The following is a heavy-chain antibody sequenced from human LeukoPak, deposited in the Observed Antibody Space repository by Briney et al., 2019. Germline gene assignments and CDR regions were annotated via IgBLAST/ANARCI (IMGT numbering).Heavy chain of an antibody. V-gene: IGHV4-38-2*02. Sequence: SETLSLTCTVSGYSISSGYYWGWIRQPPGKGLEWIGSIYHSGSTYYNPSLKSRVTISVDTSKNQFSLKLSSVTAADTAVYYCAHVVVVAATPYYFDYWGQGTLVTVSS. J-gene: IGHJ4*02. CDR3: AHVVVVAATPYYFDY. CDR1: GYSISSGYY. D-gene: IGHD2-15*01. CDR2: IYHSGST.